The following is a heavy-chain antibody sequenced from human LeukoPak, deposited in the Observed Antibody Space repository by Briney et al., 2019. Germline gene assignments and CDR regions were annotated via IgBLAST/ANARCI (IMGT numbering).Heavy chain of an antibody. D-gene: IGHD6-13*01. Sequence: PGGSLRLSCAASGFTFSSYSMNWVRQAPGKGLEWVSSISSSSSYIYYADSVKGRFTISRDNAKNSLYLQMNSLRAEDTAVYYCARGYSSSAASLDYWGQGTLVTVSS. CDR1: GFTFSSYS. J-gene: IGHJ4*02. CDR2: ISSSSSYI. V-gene: IGHV3-21*01. CDR3: ARGYSSSAASLDY.